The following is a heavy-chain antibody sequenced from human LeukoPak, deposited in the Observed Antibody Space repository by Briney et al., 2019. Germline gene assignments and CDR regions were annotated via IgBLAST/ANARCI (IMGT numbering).Heavy chain of an antibody. D-gene: IGHD2-21*02. CDR2: MNPNSGNA. CDR3: ARGAPAYCGGDCYSSLVFVY. CDR1: GYTFTSYD. V-gene: IGHV1-8*01. Sequence: ASVKVSCKASGYTFTSYDINWVRQATGQGLEWMGWMNPNSGNAGYAQKFQGRVTMTRNTSISTAYMELSSLRSEDTAVYYCARGAPAYCGGDCYSSLVFVYWGQGTLVTVSS. J-gene: IGHJ4*02.